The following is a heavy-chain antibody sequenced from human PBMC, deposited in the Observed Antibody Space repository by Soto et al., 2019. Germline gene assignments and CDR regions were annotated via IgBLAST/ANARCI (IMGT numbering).Heavy chain of an antibody. V-gene: IGHV3-15*07. J-gene: IGHJ6*02. CDR3: TTDREWLVPVDYYYYGMDV. D-gene: IGHD6-19*01. CDR1: GFTFSNAW. CDR2: IKSKTDGGTT. Sequence: GGSLRLSCAASGFTFSNAWMNWVRQAPGKGLEWVGRIKSKTDGGTTDYAAPVKGRFTISRDDSKNTLYLQMNSLKTEDTAVYYCTTDREWLVPVDYYYYGMDVWGQGTTVTVSS.